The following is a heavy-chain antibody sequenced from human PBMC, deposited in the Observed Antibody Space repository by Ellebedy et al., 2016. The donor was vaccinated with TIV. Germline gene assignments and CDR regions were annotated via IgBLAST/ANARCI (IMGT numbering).Heavy chain of an antibody. Sequence: ASVKVSXKASGYTFTSYAMHWVRQAPGQRLEWMGWINAGNGNTKYSQKFQGRVTITRDTSASTAYMELSSLRSEDTAVYYCARDSLHIRYFDGLDYWGQGTLVTVSS. V-gene: IGHV1-3*01. CDR2: INAGNGNT. J-gene: IGHJ4*02. CDR1: GYTFTSYA. D-gene: IGHD3-9*01. CDR3: ARDSLHIRYFDGLDY.